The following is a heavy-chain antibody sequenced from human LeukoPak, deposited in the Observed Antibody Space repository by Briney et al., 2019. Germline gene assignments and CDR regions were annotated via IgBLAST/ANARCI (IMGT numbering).Heavy chain of an antibody. J-gene: IGHJ4*02. D-gene: IGHD3-10*01. Sequence: ASVKVSCKTSGHTFNSYAFSWVRQAPGQGLEWMGWISAYNGNTNYAQKLQGRVTLTTDTSTNTAYMELRSLRSDDTAMYYCARDKGRVLDYYGSGSDYWGQGTLVTVSS. CDR1: GHTFNSYA. CDR3: ARDKGRVLDYYGSGSDY. CDR2: ISAYNGNT. V-gene: IGHV1-18*04.